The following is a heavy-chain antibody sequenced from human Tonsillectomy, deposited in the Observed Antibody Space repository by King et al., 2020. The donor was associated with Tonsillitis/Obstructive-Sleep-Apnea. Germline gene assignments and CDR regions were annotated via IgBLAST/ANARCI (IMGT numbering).Heavy chain of an antibody. D-gene: IGHD5-24*01. CDR2: IWYDGSNK. Sequence: VQLVESGGGVVQPGRSLRLSCAASGFTFSSYGMHWVRQAPGKGLEWVTLIWYDGSNKYYADSVKGRFTISRDNSKNTLYLQMNSLRAEDTAVYYCATGIKDSYNFRVAEYWGQGTLVTVSS. CDR1: GFTFSSYG. CDR3: ATGIKDSYNFRVAEY. J-gene: IGHJ4*02. V-gene: IGHV3-33*01.